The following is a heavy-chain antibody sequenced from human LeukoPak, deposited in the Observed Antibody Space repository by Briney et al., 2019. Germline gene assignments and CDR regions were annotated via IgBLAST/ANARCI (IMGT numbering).Heavy chain of an antibody. CDR3: ARGRITMVRGADY. D-gene: IGHD3-10*01. Sequence: PSETLSLTCAVYGGSFSGYYWSWIRQPPGKGLEWIGEINHSGSTNYNPSLKSRVTISVDTSKNQFSLKLRSVTAADTAVYYCARGRITMVRGADYWGQGTLVTVSS. CDR1: GGSFSGYY. J-gene: IGHJ4*02. V-gene: IGHV4-34*01. CDR2: INHSGST.